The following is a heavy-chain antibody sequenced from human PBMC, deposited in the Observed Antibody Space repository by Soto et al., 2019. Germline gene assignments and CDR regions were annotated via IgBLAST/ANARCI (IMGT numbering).Heavy chain of an antibody. CDR2: IYYSGST. V-gene: IGHV4-59*01. Sequence: SETLSLSCTVCGGSICSYYWSWIRQPPGKGLEWIGYIYYSGSTNYNPSLKSRVTISVDTSKNQFSLKLSSVTAADTAVYYCARDGAAPGRGGGNAYYYYGMDVWGQGTTVTV. CDR1: GGSICSYY. J-gene: IGHJ6*02. CDR3: ARDGAAPGRGGGNAYYYYGMDV. D-gene: IGHD2-15*01.